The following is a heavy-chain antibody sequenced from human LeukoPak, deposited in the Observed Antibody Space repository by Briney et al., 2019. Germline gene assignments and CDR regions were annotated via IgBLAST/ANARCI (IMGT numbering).Heavy chain of an antibody. Sequence: SETLSLTCTVSGGSISSGSYYWSWIRQPPGKGLEWIGNIFYTGSTNYNPSLKSRVTISVLTSKNRFSLKLSSVTAADTAVYYCATLTGGDDAFDIWGQGTMVTVSS. CDR2: IFYTGST. J-gene: IGHJ3*02. V-gene: IGHV4-61*01. CDR1: GGSISSGSYY. CDR3: ATLTGGDDAFDI. D-gene: IGHD4-23*01.